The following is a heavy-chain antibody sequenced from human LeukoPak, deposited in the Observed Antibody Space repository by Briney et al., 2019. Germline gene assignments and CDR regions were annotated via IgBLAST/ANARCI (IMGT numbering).Heavy chain of an antibody. D-gene: IGHD6-6*01. Sequence: PSQTLSLTCTVSGGSISSGGYYWSWTRQHPGKGLEWIGYIYYSGSTYYNPSLKSRVTISVDTSKNQFSLKLSSVTAADTAVYYCARDSSSLNYYYGMDVWGQGTTVTVSS. J-gene: IGHJ6*02. CDR2: IYYSGST. CDR3: ARDSSSLNYYYGMDV. CDR1: GGSISSGGYY. V-gene: IGHV4-31*03.